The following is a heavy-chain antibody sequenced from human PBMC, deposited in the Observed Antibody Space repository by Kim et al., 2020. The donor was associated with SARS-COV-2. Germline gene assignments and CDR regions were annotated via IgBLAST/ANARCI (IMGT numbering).Heavy chain of an antibody. V-gene: IGHV4-39*01. Sequence: SETLSLTCTVSGGSISSSSYYWGWIRQPPGKGLEWIGSIYYSGSTYYNPSLKSRVTISVDTSKNQFSLKLSSVTAADTAVYYCARHTGVVPRSIAARHPRYGMDVWGQGTTVTVSS. CDR1: GGSISSSSYY. D-gene: IGHD6-6*01. CDR3: ARHTGVVPRSIAARHPRYGMDV. CDR2: IYYSGST. J-gene: IGHJ6*02.